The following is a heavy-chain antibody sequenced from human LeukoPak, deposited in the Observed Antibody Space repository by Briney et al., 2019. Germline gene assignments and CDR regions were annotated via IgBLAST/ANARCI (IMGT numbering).Heavy chain of an antibody. V-gene: IGHV1-69*04. Sequence: ASVKVSCKASGGTFSSYAISWVRQAPGQGLEWMGRIIPILGIANYAQKFQGRVTITADKSTSTAYMELSSLRSEDTAVYYCARGERYCSSTSCYTGWFDPWGQGTLVTVSS. CDR2: IIPILGIA. D-gene: IGHD2-2*02. J-gene: IGHJ5*02. CDR3: ARGERYCSSTSCYTGWFDP. CDR1: GGTFSSYA.